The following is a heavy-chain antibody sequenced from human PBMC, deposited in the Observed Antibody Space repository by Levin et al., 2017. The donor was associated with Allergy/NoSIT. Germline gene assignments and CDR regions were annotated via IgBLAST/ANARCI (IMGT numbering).Heavy chain of an antibody. D-gene: IGHD3-16*01. CDR1: DGSISSVDYY. J-gene: IGHJ4*02. Sequence: SETLSLTCTVSDGSISSVDYYWSWIRQPPGKGLEWIGYIYYSGSTYYNPSLKSRLTISVDTSKNQFSLKLSSVTATDTAVYYCARANGGGPIDYWGQGTLVTVSS. CDR3: ARANGGGPIDY. V-gene: IGHV4-30-4*01. CDR2: IYYSGST.